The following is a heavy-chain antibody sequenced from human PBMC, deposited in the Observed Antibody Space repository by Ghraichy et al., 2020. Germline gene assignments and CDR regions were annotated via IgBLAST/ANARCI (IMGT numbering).Heavy chain of an antibody. CDR2: IYSGGST. CDR1: GFTVSSNY. J-gene: IGHJ6*03. Sequence: GGSLRLSCAASGFTVSSNYMSWVRQAPGKGLEWVSVIYSGGSTYYADSVKGRFTISRDNSKNTLYLQMNSLRAEDTAVYYCARDRVGLDWLNYYYYYMDVWGKGTTVTVSS. CDR3: ARDRVGLDWLNYYYYYMDV. D-gene: IGHD3-9*01. V-gene: IGHV3-66*02.